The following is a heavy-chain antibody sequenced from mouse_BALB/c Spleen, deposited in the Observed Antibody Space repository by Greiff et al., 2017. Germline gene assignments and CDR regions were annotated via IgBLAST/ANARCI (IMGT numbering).Heavy chain of an antibody. CDR2: INPSTGYT. J-gene: IGHJ2*01. CDR3: ARFYYGY. Sequence: QVQLQQSGAELAKPGASVKMSCKASGYTFTSYWMHWVKQRPGQGLEWIGYINPSTGYTEYNQKFKDKATLTADKSSSTAYMQLSSLTSEDSAVYYCARFYYGYWGQGTTLTVSS. CDR1: GYTFTSYW. D-gene: IGHD1-1*01. V-gene: IGHV1-7*01.